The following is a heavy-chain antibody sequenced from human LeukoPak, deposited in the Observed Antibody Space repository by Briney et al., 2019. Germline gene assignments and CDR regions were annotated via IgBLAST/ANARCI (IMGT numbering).Heavy chain of an antibody. CDR1: GYTFTSYV. CDR3: ARSDSSGWFCFDY. V-gene: IGHV1-3*01. Sequence: ASVKVSCKTSGYTFTSYVIHWVRQAPGQRLEWMGRINAGNDNTKYSQKFQGRVTITRDTSASTAYMELSSLRSEDTGVYYCARSDSSGWFCFDYWGQGSLVTVSS. CDR2: INAGNDNT. J-gene: IGHJ4*02. D-gene: IGHD6-19*01.